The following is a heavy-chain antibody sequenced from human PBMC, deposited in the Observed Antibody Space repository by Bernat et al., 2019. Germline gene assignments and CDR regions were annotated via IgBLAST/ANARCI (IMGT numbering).Heavy chain of an antibody. CDR1: GFTFSNSG. Sequence: QVQLVESGGGVVQPGRSLRLSCAASGFTFSNSGMHWVRQAPGKGLEWVAVISYDGSEIHYVDSVKGRFTISRDNSKNTLYLQMNRLRSDDTAMYYCAKDFRSGRGGNWFDPWGQGTLVTVSS. J-gene: IGHJ5*02. CDR3: AKDFRSGRGGNWFDP. D-gene: IGHD6-19*01. CDR2: ISYDGSEI. V-gene: IGHV3-30*18.